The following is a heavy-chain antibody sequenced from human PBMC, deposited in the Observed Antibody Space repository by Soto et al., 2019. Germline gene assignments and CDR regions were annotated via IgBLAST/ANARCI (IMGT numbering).Heavy chain of an antibody. CDR1: GYTLTELS. CDR3: ATAAGDSSSSNWFDP. D-gene: IGHD6-6*01. CDR2: FDPEDGET. V-gene: IGHV1-24*01. Sequence: ASVKVSCKVSGYTLTELSMHWVRQAPGKGLEWMGGFDPEDGETIYAQKFQGRVTMTEDTSTDTAYMELSSLRSEDTAVYYCATAAGDSSSSNWFDPWGQGTLVTVSS. J-gene: IGHJ5*02.